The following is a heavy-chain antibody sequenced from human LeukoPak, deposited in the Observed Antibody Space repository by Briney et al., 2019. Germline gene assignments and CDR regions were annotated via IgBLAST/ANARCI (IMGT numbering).Heavy chain of an antibody. J-gene: IGHJ4*02. D-gene: IGHD3-3*01. Sequence: PGGSLRLSRAASGLAFSSYAMSWVRQPPGKGLEWVSTISVASITFYADSVKGRFTISRDNSRNTVYLQMTSLRADDTAVYYCADYGVSGVRNNFYWGLGTLVTVSS. CDR1: GLAFSSYA. CDR3: ADYGVSGVRNNFY. V-gene: IGHV3-23*01. CDR2: ISVASIT.